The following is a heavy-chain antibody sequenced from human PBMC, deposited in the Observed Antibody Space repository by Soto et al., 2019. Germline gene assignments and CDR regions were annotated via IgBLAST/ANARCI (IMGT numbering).Heavy chain of an antibody. V-gene: IGHV3-30*18. CDR3: AKERGGSYYYYYGMDV. CDR2: ISYGGSNK. CDR1: GFTFSSYG. D-gene: IGHD5-12*01. J-gene: IGHJ6*02. Sequence: VGSLRLSCAASGFTFSSYGMHWVRQAPGKGLEWVAVISYGGSNKYYADSVKGRFTISRDNSKNTLYLQMNSLRAEDTAVYYCAKERGGSYYYYYGMDVWGQGTTVTVSS.